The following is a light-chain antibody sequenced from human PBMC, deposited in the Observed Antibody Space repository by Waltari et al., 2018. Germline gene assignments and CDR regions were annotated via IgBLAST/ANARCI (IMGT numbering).Light chain of an antibody. Sequence: QAGLTQPPSVSKGLRQTATLTCTGDNNTVGYAGATWLQQHQAHPPKRLFERNNKGRAGVSERLPATRSRSTASRTMTGLQTEGEADYYCSAGDRSLGAWVFGGVTKLTVL. CDR3: SAGDRSLGAWV. CDR1: NNTVGYAG. J-gene: IGLJ3*02. CDR2: RNN. V-gene: IGLV10-54*01.